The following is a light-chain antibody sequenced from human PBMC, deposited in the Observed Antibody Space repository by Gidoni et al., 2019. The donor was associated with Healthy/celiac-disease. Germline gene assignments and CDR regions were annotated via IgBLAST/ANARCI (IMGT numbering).Light chain of an antibody. Sequence: DIQMTQSPSTLSASVGDRVTITCRASQSISSWLAWYQQKPGKAPKLLIYDASSLESGVPSRCSGSGSGTEFTLTISSLQPDYFATYYCQQYNSYSRTFGQXTKVEIK. CDR1: QSISSW. CDR2: DAS. V-gene: IGKV1-5*01. J-gene: IGKJ1*01. CDR3: QQYNSYSRT.